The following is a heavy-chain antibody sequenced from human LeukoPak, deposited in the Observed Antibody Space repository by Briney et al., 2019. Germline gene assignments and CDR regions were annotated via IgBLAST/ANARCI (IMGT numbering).Heavy chain of an antibody. J-gene: IGHJ6*03. V-gene: IGHV6-1*01. CDR1: GDSVSSNSAA. CDR2: TYYRSKWYN. Sequence: SQTLSLTCAISGDSVSSNSAAWNWIRQSPSRGLEWLGRTYYRSKWYNDYAVSVKSRITINPDTSKNQFSLQLNSVTPEDTAVYYCARVGFDTTAAYYYYYMDVWGKGTTVTVSS. CDR3: ARVGFDTTAAYYYYYMDV. D-gene: IGHD4-17*01.